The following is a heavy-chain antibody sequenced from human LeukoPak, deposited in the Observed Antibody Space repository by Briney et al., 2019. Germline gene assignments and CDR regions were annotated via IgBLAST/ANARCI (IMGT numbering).Heavy chain of an antibody. Sequence: GESLKISCKGSGYSFTSYWIGWVRQMPGKGLEWMGIIYPGDSDTRYSPSFQGQVTISADKSIKTAYLQWSSLKASDTAMYYCARPHQGIVGATGFDYWGQGTLVTVSS. CDR2: IYPGDSDT. CDR1: GYSFTSYW. J-gene: IGHJ4*02. D-gene: IGHD1-26*01. V-gene: IGHV5-51*01. CDR3: ARPHQGIVGATGFDY.